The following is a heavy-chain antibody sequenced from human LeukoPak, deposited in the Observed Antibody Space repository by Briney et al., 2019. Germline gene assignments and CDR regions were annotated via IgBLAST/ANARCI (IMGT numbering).Heavy chain of an antibody. D-gene: IGHD5-24*01. V-gene: IGHV3-30*04. CDR3: ASPTDGYNYYAFDY. J-gene: IGHJ4*02. CDR1: GFTFSSYA. CDR2: ISYDGSNK. Sequence: GRSLRLSCAASGFTFSSYAMHWVRQALGKGLEWVAVISYDGSNKYYADSVKGRFTISRDNSKNTLYLQMNSLRAEDTAVYYCASPTDGYNYYAFDYWGQGTLVTVSS.